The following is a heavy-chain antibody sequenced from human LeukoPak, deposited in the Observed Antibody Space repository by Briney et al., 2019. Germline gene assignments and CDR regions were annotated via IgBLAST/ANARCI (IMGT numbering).Heavy chain of an antibody. D-gene: IGHD6-19*01. CDR3: ASDSRGYIDY. Sequence: PGGSLRLSCAASGFTFSNYAVHWVRQAPGKGLEWVAVMSYDGNDAYYADSVKGRFTISRDNSKNTLFLRMNSLRAEDTAVYYCASDSRGYIDYWGQGTLVTVSS. CDR2: MSYDGNDA. CDR1: GFTFSNYA. J-gene: IGHJ4*02. V-gene: IGHV3-30-3*01.